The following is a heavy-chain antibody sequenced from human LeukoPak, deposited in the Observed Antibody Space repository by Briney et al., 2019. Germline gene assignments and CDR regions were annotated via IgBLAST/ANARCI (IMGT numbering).Heavy chain of an antibody. Sequence: GGSLRLSCAASGFTVSSNYMSWVRQAPGKGLEWVSVIYSGGSTDYADSVKGRFTISRDNSKNTLYLQMNSLRAEDTAVYYCARDDGGYGNDYWGQGTLVTVSS. J-gene: IGHJ4*02. CDR1: GFTVSSNY. D-gene: IGHD4-17*01. CDR3: ARDDGGYGNDY. V-gene: IGHV3-66*01. CDR2: IYSGGST.